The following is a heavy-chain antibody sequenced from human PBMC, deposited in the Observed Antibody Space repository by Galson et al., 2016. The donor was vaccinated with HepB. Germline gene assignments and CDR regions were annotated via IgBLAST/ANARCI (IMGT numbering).Heavy chain of an antibody. CDR2: ISHSGSA. Sequence: TLSLTCTVSGDTISITGYFWSWIRQHPERGLEWIGYISHSGSAYFKPPLKSRVTISVDTSKNQFSLDLRSVTAADTAVYFCARYGSWTGFDQWGQGTLVTVSS. J-gene: IGHJ4*02. D-gene: IGHD6-13*01. CDR3: ARYGSWTGFDQ. V-gene: IGHV4-31*03. CDR1: GDTISITGYF.